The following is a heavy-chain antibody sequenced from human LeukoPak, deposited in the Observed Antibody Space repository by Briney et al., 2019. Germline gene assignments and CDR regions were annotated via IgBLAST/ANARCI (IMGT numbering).Heavy chain of an antibody. V-gene: IGHV3-23*01. CDR3: AKEDSSGVYQH. CDR2: ISGSGGST. CDR1: RLTHRSYS. D-gene: IGHD6-19*01. J-gene: IGHJ1*01. Sequence: GGSLRLSCPASRLTHRSYSMSWVRHAPGKGREWVSAISGSGGSTYYADSVKGRFTISRDNSKNTLYLQMNSLRAEDTAVYYCAKEDSSGVYQHWGQGTLVTVSS.